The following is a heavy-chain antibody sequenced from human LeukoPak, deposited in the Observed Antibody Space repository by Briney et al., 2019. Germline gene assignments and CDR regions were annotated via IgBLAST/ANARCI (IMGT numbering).Heavy chain of an antibody. Sequence: SETLSLTCTVSGGSISSYYWSWIRQPAGKGLEWIGRIYTSGSTNYNPSLKSRVTMSVDASKNQFSLKLSSVTAADTAVYYCARQGDFCSGSLMDVWGQGTTVTVSS. CDR1: GGSISSYY. CDR3: ARQGDFCSGSLMDV. D-gene: IGHD3-3*01. CDR2: IYTSGST. J-gene: IGHJ6*02. V-gene: IGHV4-4*07.